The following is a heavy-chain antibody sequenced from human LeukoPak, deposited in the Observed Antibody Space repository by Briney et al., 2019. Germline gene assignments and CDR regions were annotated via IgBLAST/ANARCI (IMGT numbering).Heavy chain of an antibody. V-gene: IGHV1-2*02. CDR2: INPNSGGT. CDR3: ARTQGGYYRWWFDP. D-gene: IGHD3-3*01. Sequence: GASVKVSCKASGYTFTGYYMHWVRQAPGQGLEWMGWINPNSGGTNYAQKFQGRVTMTRDTSISTAYMELSRLRSDDTAVYYCARTQGGYYRWWFDPWGQGTLVTVSS. CDR1: GYTFTGYY. J-gene: IGHJ5*02.